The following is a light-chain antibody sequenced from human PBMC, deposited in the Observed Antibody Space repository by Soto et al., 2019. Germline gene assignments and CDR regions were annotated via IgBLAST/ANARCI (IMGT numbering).Light chain of an antibody. J-gene: IGLJ2*01. CDR1: SSNIGAGYD. V-gene: IGLV1-40*01. Sequence: QSVLTQPPSVSGAPGQRVTISCTGSSSNIGAGYDVHWYQQLPGTAPKLLIYGSTNRPSGVPDRFSGSKSGTSASLAITGLQAEAEPDYSRQSYDSSLSGGVFGGETTLTV. CDR2: GST. CDR3: QSYDSSLSGGV.